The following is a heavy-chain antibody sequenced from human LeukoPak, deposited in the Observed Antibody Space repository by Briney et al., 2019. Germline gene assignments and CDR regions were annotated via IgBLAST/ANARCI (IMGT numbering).Heavy chain of an antibody. D-gene: IGHD3-16*02. V-gene: IGHV1-18*01. J-gene: IGHJ4*02. Sequence: ASVKVSCKASGYTFTSSGISWVRQAPGHGLEWMGWISVYNGNTNYAQKLQGRVTMTTDTSTSTAYMELRSRRSDDTAVYYCARGDDYVWGSYRPDYWGQGTLVTVCS. CDR3: ARGDDYVWGSYRPDY. CDR1: GYTFTSSG. CDR2: ISVYNGNT.